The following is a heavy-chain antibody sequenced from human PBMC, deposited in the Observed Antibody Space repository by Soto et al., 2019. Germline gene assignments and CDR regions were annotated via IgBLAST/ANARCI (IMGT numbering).Heavy chain of an antibody. V-gene: IGHV1-2*02. CDR1: GSTFTGYY. CDR3: ASNPLAARPNNFDY. Sequence: QVQLVQSGAEVKKPGASVKVSCKASGSTFTGYYMHWVRQAPGQGLEWMGWINPNRGGKNYAQKLQGRVTMTRDTSFSTAYMELSRLRSDDTAVYYCASNPLAARPNNFDYWGQGTLVTVSS. J-gene: IGHJ4*02. D-gene: IGHD6-6*01. CDR2: INPNRGGK.